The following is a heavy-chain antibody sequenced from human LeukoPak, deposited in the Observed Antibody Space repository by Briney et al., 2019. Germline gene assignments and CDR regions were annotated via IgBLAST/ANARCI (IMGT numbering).Heavy chain of an antibody. CDR3: ARDVPVAGAPFDY. J-gene: IGHJ4*02. V-gene: IGHV3-48*02. D-gene: IGHD6-19*01. CDR1: GFTFSSYD. Sequence: GGTLRLSCAASGFTFSSYDMNWIRQAPGKGLEWISSISSSSTSIYYTDSVKRRFTISRENAKNSLYLPMNSLRDGDTAVYYCARDVPVAGAPFDYWGQGTLVTVSS. CDR2: ISSSSTSI.